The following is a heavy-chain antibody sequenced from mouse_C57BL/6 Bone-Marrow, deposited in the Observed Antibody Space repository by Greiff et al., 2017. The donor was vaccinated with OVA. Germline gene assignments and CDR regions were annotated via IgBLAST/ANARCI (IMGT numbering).Heavy chain of an antibody. V-gene: IGHV7-3*01. CDR2: IRNKANGYTT. Sequence: EVNVVESGGGLVQPGGSLSLSCAASGFTFTDYYMSWVRQPPGKALEWLGFIRNKANGYTTEYSASVKGRFTISRDNSQSILYLQMNALRAEDSATYYCARFDYDATWYFDVWGTGTTVTVSS. D-gene: IGHD2-4*01. CDR1: GFTFTDYY. CDR3: ARFDYDATWYFDV. J-gene: IGHJ1*03.